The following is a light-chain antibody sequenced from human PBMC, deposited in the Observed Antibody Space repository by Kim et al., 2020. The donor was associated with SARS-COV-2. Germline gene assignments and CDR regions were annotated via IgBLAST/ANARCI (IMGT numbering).Light chain of an antibody. J-gene: IGLJ3*02. Sequence: QPVLTQSSSASASLGSSVKLTCALDSKRNAYIIAWHQQHPGKAPRYLMKVGNSGSYDKGSGVPDRFSGSSSGADRYLTINNLQSEDEADYYCETWDSDTQVFGGGTQLTVL. V-gene: IGLV4-60*03. CDR3: ETWDSDTQV. CDR2: VGNSGSY. CDR1: SKRNAYI.